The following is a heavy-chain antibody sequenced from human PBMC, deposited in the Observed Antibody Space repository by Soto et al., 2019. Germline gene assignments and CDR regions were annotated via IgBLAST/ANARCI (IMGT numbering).Heavy chain of an antibody. D-gene: IGHD4-4*01. CDR1: GYTFTSYG. J-gene: IGHJ6*04. CDR2: ISAYNGNT. V-gene: IGHV1-18*01. Sequence: ASVKVSCKASGYTFTSYGISWVRQAPGQGLEWMGWISAYNGNTNYAQKLQGRVTMTTDASTSTAYMELRSLRSDDTAVYYCARDLPDDDYSNYYGMDVWGKGTTVTVS. CDR3: ARDLPDDDYSNYYGMDV.